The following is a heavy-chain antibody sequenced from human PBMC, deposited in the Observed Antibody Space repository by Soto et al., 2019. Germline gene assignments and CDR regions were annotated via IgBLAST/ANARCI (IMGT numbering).Heavy chain of an antibody. D-gene: IGHD2-21*02. J-gene: IGHJ6*02. V-gene: IGHV4-34*01. CDR2: INHSGTT. CDR1: GGSFSGFY. Sequence: SETLSLTCAVSGGSFSGFYWTWIRQRPGEGLEWIGEINHSGTTNFNPSLRSRLTISLDSSKKHFSLKLTSMTAADAAVYYCARADRTLVTSYGLDVWGQGTTVTVSS. CDR3: ARADRTLVTSYGLDV.